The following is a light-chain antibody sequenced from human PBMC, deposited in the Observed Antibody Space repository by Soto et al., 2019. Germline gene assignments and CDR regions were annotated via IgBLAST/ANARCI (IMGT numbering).Light chain of an antibody. V-gene: IGKV1-9*01. CDR2: AAS. J-gene: IGKJ4*01. CDR1: QGISSY. CDR3: QQVKNYPLT. Sequence: DIQLTQSPSFLSASVGDRVTITCRASQGISSYVAWYQQKPGKAPKVLIYAASTLKSGVPSRFSGSGSGTEFTLPISSLQPEDFATYHCQQVKNYPLTFVGGTRVEIK.